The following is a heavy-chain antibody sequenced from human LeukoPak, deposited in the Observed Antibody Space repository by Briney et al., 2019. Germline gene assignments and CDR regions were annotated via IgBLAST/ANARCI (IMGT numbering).Heavy chain of an antibody. CDR3: ARGTYSPGGMDV. D-gene: IGHD5-18*01. Sequence: SETLSLTCTVSGGSISSYYWSCIRQPPGKGLEWIGYIYYSGSTNYNPSLKSRVTISVDTSKNQFSLKLSSVTAADTAVYYCARGTYSPGGMDVWGQGTTVTVSS. CDR2: IYYSGST. V-gene: IGHV4-59*01. CDR1: GGSISSYY. J-gene: IGHJ6*02.